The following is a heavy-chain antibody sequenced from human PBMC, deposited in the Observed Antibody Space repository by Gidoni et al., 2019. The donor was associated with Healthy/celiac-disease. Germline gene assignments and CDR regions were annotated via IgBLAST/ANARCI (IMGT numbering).Heavy chain of an antibody. CDR2: IDWDDDK. CDR3: ARTHVLYSGSYPLDY. V-gene: IGHV2-70*01. D-gene: IGHD1-26*01. Sequence: QVTLRESGPAPVKPKQTLTLTCTFSGVFLRTSGMCVSWIRQPPGKALEWLALIDWDDDKYYSTSLKTRLTISKDTSKNQVVLTMTNMDPVDTATYYCARTHVLYSGSYPLDYWGQGTLVTVSS. J-gene: IGHJ4*02. CDR1: GVFLRTSGMC.